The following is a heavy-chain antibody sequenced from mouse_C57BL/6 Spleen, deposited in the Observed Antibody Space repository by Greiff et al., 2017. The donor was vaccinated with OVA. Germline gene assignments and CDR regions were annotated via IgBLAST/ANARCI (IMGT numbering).Heavy chain of an antibody. V-gene: IGHV1-62-2*01. J-gene: IGHJ2*01. CDR3: ARHAAGSWDGDVDY. CDR2: FYPGSGSI. D-gene: IGHD4-1*01. CDR1: GYTFTEST. Sequence: QVQLQQSGAELVKPGASVKLSCKASGYTFTESTIHWVKQRSGPGLELIGWFYPGSGSIKYNEKFKDKATLPADKSSSTVYMELSRLTAEDSAVYCCARHAAGSWDGDVDYWGQGTTLTVSS.